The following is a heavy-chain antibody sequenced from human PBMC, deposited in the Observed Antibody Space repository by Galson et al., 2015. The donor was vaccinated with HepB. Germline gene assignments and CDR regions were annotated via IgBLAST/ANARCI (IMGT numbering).Heavy chain of an antibody. Sequence: SLRLSCAASEFTFSSYGMHWVRQAPGKGLEWVAVIWYDGSNKYYADSVKGRFTISRDNSKNTLFLQMTSLRAEDTAAYYCARDRSVSYFDYWGQGTLVTVSS. J-gene: IGHJ4*02. V-gene: IGHV3-33*01. CDR1: EFTFSSYG. CDR3: ARDRSVSYFDY. CDR2: IWYDGSNK.